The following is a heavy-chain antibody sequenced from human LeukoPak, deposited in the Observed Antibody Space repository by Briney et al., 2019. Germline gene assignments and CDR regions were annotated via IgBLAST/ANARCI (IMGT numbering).Heavy chain of an antibody. CDR2: IYYSGST. V-gene: IGHV4-39*07. CDR1: GGSISSSSYY. J-gene: IGHJ4*02. D-gene: IGHD4-23*01. CDR3: AREIGTEDTVVFDY. Sequence: SETLSLTCTVSGGSISSSSYYWGWIRQPPGKGLEWIGSIYYSGSTYYNPSLKSRVTISVDTSKNQFSLKLSSVTAADTAVYYCAREIGTEDTVVFDYWGQGTLVTVSS.